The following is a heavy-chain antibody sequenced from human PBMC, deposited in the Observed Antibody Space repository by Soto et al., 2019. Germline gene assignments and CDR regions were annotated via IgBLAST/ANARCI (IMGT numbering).Heavy chain of an antibody. V-gene: IGHV3-72*01. D-gene: IGHD4-17*01. CDR3: ARGSTNYGYYYGLDV. CDR1: GFTFSDHF. Sequence: PGGSLRLSCAASGFTFSDHFMDWVRQAPGKGLEWVGRTRNKANSYTTEYAASVKGRFTISRDDSKHSLYLQMNSLKTEDTAVYYCARGSTNYGYYYGLDVWGQGTTVTVSS. CDR2: TRNKANSYTT. J-gene: IGHJ6*02.